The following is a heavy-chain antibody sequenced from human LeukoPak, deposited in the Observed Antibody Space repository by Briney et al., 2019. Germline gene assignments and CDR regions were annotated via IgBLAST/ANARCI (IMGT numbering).Heavy chain of an antibody. D-gene: IGHD2-15*01. CDR1: GENFSIYF. J-gene: IGHJ3*02. V-gene: IGHV4-34*01. CDR2: INHGGST. CDR3: AREGWILADIVVVYLGFRAFDI. Sequence: NASETLSLTCAVYGENFSIYFYSWIRQPPGKGLEWIGEINHGGSTNYDPSLKSRVTISVDTSKNQFSLKLSSVTAADTAVYYCAREGWILADIVVVYLGFRAFDIWGQGTMVTVSS.